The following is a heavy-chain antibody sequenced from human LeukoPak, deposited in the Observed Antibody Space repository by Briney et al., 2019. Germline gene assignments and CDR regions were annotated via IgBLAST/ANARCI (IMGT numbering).Heavy chain of an antibody. CDR3: ARDPLDIVVVPAAPD. D-gene: IGHD2-2*03. J-gene: IGHJ4*02. CDR2: IYHSGST. V-gene: IGHV4-30-2*01. Sequence: SETLSLTCTVSGGSISSGGYYWSWIRQPPGKGLEWIGYIYHSGSTYYNPSLKSRVIISVDRSKNQFSLKLSSVTAADTAVYYCARDPLDIVVVPAAPDWGQGTLVTVSS. CDR1: GGSISSGGYY.